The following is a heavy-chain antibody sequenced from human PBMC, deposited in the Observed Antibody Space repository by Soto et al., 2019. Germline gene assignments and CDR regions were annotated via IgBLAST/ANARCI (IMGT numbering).Heavy chain of an antibody. CDR1: GYSFTSYW. CDR3: ARHQSSDYDILTGYFGNFDY. V-gene: IGHV5-51*01. CDR2: IYPGDSDT. Sequence: PGESLKISCKGSGYSFTSYWIGWVRQMPGKGLEWMGIIYPGDSDTRYSPSFQGQVTISADKSISTAYLQWSSLKASDTAMYYCARHQSSDYDILTGYFGNFDYWGQGTLVTVSS. D-gene: IGHD3-9*01. J-gene: IGHJ4*02.